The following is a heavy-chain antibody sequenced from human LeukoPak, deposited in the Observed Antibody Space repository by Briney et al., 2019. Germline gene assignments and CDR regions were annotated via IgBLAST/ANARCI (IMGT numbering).Heavy chain of an antibody. J-gene: IGHJ4*02. V-gene: IGHV3-23*01. CDR3: TSLGTTRDY. CDR1: GFTFSSYA. CDR2: ISGSGGST. D-gene: IGHD1-1*01. Sequence: GGSLRLSCAASGFTFSSYAMSWVRQAPGKGLEWVSAISGSGGSTYYADSVKGRFTISRDNSKNTAYLQMNSLKTEDTAVYYCTSLGTTRDYWGQGTLVTVSS.